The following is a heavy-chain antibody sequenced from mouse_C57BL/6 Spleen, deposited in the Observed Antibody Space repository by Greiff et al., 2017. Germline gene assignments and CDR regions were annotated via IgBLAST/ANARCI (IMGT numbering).Heavy chain of an antibody. CDR2: IYPRDGST. V-gene: IGHV1-78*01. CDR1: GYTFTDHT. D-gene: IGHD1-1*01. Sequence: VQGVESDAELVKPGASVKISCKVSGYTFTDHTIHWMKQRPEQGLEWIGYIYPRDGSTKYNEKFKGKATLTADKSSSTAYMQLNSLTSEDSAVYFCARMDYYGDYYAMDYWGQGTSVTVSS. CDR3: ARMDYYGDYYAMDY. J-gene: IGHJ4*01.